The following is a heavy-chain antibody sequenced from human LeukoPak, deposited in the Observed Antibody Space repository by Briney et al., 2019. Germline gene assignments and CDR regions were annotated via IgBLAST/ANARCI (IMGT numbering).Heavy chain of an antibody. CDR1: GYTFTTLD. CDR2: INTNSGNT. D-gene: IGHD2-15*01. CDR3: ARVDGSPDY. J-gene: IGHJ4*02. Sequence: GASVNVSCKASGYTFTTLDINWVRQATGQGLEWMGWINTNSGNTGNAQKFQGRVTITRDTSISTAYMELSSLTSEDTAVYYCARVDGSPDYWGQGTLVTVSS. V-gene: IGHV1-8*03.